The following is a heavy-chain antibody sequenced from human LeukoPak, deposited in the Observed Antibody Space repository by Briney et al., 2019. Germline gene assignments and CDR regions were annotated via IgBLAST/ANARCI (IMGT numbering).Heavy chain of an antibody. Sequence: GRSLRLSCAASGFTFSSYAMHWVRQAPGKGREGVVVISYDGSNKYYADSVKGRFTISRDNSKNTLYLQMNSLRAEDTAVYYCARGPVGVTARTYYYYGMDVWGQGTTVTVSS. CDR3: ARGPVGVTARTYYYYGMDV. D-gene: IGHD2-21*02. J-gene: IGHJ6*02. V-gene: IGHV3-30-3*01. CDR2: ISYDGSNK. CDR1: GFTFSSYA.